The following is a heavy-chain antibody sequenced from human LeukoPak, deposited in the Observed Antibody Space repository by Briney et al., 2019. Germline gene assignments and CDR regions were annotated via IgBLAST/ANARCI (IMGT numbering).Heavy chain of an antibody. V-gene: IGHV1-69*01. J-gene: IGHJ6*02. D-gene: IGHD3-22*01. CDR3: ARRNSDSSGYSHYYYYGMDV. CDR2: IIPFFGTA. CDR1: GGTFSSYA. Sequence: ASVKVSRKASGGTFSSYAISWVRQAPGQGLEWMGGIIPFFGTANYAEKFQGRDTITGDESTSTAYMELSSLRSEDTAVYYCARRNSDSSGYSHYYYYGMDVWGQGTTVTVSS.